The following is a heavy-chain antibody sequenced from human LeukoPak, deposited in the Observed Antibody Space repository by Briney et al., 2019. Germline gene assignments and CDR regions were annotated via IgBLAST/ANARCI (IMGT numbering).Heavy chain of an antibody. J-gene: IGHJ3*02. CDR1: GFSVSDTY. D-gene: IGHD3-22*01. CDR3: ARLFDSSGYGAFDI. V-gene: IGHV3-66*01. CDR2: IYSGGNT. Sequence: GGSLRLSCAASGFSVSDTYMGWVRQAPGKGLEWVSVIYSGGNTYYPDSVKGRSTISRDNSKNTLLLEMNSLRAEDTAVYYCARLFDSSGYGAFDIWGQGTMVTVSS.